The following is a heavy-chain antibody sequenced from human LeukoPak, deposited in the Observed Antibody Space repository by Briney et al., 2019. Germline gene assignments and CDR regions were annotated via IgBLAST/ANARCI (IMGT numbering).Heavy chain of an antibody. CDR2: INAYNGNT. D-gene: IGHD1-26*01. J-gene: IGHJ3*02. CDR3: ARDPSPVGATQGEAFDI. CDR1: GYTLTNYG. V-gene: IGHV1-18*01. Sequence: ASVKVSCKASGYTLTNYGISWVRPAPGRGLEWVGWINAYNGNTNYAQKLQGRVTMTTDTSTSTAYMELRSLRSDDTAVYYCARDPSPVGATQGEAFDIWGQGTMVTVSS.